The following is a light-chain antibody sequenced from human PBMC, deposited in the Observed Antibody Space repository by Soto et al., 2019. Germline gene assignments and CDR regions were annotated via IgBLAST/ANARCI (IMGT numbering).Light chain of an antibody. Sequence: DIQMTQSPSTLSASVGDRVTITCRVSQSISSWLAWYQQKPGKAPKFLIYDASSLESGVPSRFSGSGSGTEFTLTISSLQPDDFSTYFCQRYYSYPWTFGQGTKVEIK. CDR2: DAS. CDR1: QSISSW. J-gene: IGKJ1*01. V-gene: IGKV1-5*01. CDR3: QRYYSYPWT.